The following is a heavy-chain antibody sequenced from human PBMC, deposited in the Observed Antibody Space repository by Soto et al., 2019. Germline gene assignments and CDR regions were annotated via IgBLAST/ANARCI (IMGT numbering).Heavy chain of an antibody. CDR3: VRLIGNSWLDF. CDR2: TYYRSRWYN. J-gene: IGHJ5*01. V-gene: IGHV6-1*01. Sequence: SQTLSLTCAISGDSVSSSSVTWNWIRQSPSRGLEWLGRTYYRSRWYNDYAESVKSRIIINPDTSKNQFSLHLNSVTPEDTAVYYCVRLIGNSWLDFWGQRTLVTVSS. D-gene: IGHD1-26*01. CDR1: GDSVSSSSVT.